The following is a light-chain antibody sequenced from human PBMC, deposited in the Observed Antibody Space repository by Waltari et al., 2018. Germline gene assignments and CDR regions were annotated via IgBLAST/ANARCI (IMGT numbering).Light chain of an antibody. CDR2: DVT. CDR1: TSDIGDYSY. V-gene: IGLV2-14*03. Sequence: QSALTQPASVSGSPGQSITLSCIGTTSDIGDYSYVSWYQQFPGKAPKLIIYDVTKRPSGISGRFSGSKSGNTASLTISGLQAEDEGDYYCCSFRGGDSFVFGTGTRVTVV. J-gene: IGLJ1*01. CDR3: CSFRGGDSFV.